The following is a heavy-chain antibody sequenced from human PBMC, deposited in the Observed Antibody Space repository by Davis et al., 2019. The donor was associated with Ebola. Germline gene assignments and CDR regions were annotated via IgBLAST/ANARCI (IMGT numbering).Heavy chain of an antibody. CDR3: ARVGYGDSWRWFDP. CDR1: GFTFSRYC. Sequence: PGGSLRLSCAASGFTFSRYCIHWVRQAPGKGLVWVSRIKSDGSSTNYADSVKGRFTISRDNAKSTFYLQMNSLRAEDTAVYYCARVGYGDSWRWFDPWGQGTLVTVSS. V-gene: IGHV3-74*01. J-gene: IGHJ5*02. D-gene: IGHD4-17*01. CDR2: IKSDGSST.